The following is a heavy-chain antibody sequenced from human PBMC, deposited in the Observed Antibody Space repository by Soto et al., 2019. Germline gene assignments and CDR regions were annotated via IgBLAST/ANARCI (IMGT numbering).Heavy chain of an antibody. J-gene: IGHJ4*02. V-gene: IGHV3-33*01. Sequence: QVQLVESGGGVVQPGESLRLSCTASGFTFRTYGFHWVRQAPGKGLEWVALIWHDGSIKDYADSVKGRFPVSRDDSKSTLYLQINSLRAEDTAVYSCARDPGVTNYYFDLWGQGTLVTVSS. CDR2: IWHDGSIK. D-gene: IGHD5-18*01. CDR1: GFTFRTYG. CDR3: ARDPGVTNYYFDL.